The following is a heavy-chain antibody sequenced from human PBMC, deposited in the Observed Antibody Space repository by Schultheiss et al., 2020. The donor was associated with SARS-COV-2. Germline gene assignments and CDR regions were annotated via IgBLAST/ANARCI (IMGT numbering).Heavy chain of an antibody. J-gene: IGHJ5*02. V-gene: IGHV4-34*01. CDR3: ARGHCSGGSCYSSDWFDP. CDR1: GGSFSGYY. CDR2: IYYSGST. D-gene: IGHD2-15*01. Sequence: SETLSLTCAVYGGSFSGYYWSWIRQHPGKGLEWIGYIYYSGSTNYNPSLKSRVTISVDTSKNQFSLKLSSVTAADTAVYYCARGHCSGGSCYSSDWFDPWGQGTLVTVSS.